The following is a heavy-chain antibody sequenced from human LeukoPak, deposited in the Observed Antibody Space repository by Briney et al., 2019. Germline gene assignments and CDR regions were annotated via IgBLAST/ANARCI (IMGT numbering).Heavy chain of an antibody. CDR1: GFTFSSYS. J-gene: IGHJ6*03. CDR3: AGDRRGYSYGYLYYYMDV. D-gene: IGHD5-18*01. CDR2: ISSSSSYI. V-gene: IGHV3-21*01. Sequence: GGSLRLSCAASGFTFSSYSMNWVRQAPGKGLEWVSSISSSSSYIYYADSVKGRFTISRDNAKKSLYLQMNSLRAEDTAVYYCAGDRRGYSYGYLYYYMDVWGKGTRSPSP.